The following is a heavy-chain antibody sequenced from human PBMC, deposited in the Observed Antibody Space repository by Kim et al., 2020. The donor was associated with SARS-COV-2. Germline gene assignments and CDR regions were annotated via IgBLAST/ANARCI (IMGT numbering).Heavy chain of an antibody. Sequence: GGSLRLSCAASGLTLSSYGMSWVRQAPGKGLEWVAAISQSGGQRYYVDSVKGRFTISRDNAKNSLYLQMSSLRDEDTAVYYCAKFYQYSIDAWGQGTLVTVSS. CDR2: ISQSGGQR. D-gene: IGHD2-21*01. V-gene: IGHV3-7*01. CDR3: AKFYQYSIDA. CDR1: GLTLSSYG. J-gene: IGHJ5*02.